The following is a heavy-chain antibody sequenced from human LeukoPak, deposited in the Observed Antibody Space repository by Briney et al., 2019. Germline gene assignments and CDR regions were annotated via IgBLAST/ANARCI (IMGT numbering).Heavy chain of an antibody. Sequence: ASVKVSCKASGYTFTGYYMHWVRQAPGQGLGWMGWINPNSGGTNYAQKFQGRVTMTRDTSISTAYMELSRLRSDDTAVYYCARGGGIYYDSSGYFQYFDYWGQGTLVTVSS. V-gene: IGHV1-2*02. CDR3: ARGGGIYYDSSGYFQYFDY. J-gene: IGHJ4*02. CDR1: GYTFTGYY. CDR2: INPNSGGT. D-gene: IGHD3-22*01.